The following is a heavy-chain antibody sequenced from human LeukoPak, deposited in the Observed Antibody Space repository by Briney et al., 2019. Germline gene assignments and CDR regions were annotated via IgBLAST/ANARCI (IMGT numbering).Heavy chain of an antibody. CDR2: ISSSGSTI. V-gene: IGHV3-48*03. J-gene: IGHJ6*03. D-gene: IGHD6-6*01. CDR1: GFTFSSYE. CDR3: ARAGQSEYSSSSSYYYYMDV. Sequence: GGSLRLSCAASGFTFSSYEMNWVRQAPGKGLEWVSYISSSGSTIYYAASVKGRFTISRDNAKNSLYLQMNSLRAEDTAVYYCARAGQSEYSSSSSYYYYMDVWGKGTTVTVSS.